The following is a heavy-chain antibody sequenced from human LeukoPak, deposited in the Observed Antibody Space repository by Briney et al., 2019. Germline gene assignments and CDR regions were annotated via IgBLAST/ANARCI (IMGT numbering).Heavy chain of an antibody. V-gene: IGHV1-2*02. Sequence: GASVKVSCKASGYTFTGYYMHWVRQAPGQGLEWMGWINPNSGGTNYAQKFQGRVTMTRDTSISTAYMELSRLRSDDTAVYYCARDPDIVVVIASGAAFDIWGQGTMVTVSS. J-gene: IGHJ3*02. CDR3: ARDPDIVVVIASGAAFDI. D-gene: IGHD2-21*01. CDR2: INPNSGGT. CDR1: GYTFTGYY.